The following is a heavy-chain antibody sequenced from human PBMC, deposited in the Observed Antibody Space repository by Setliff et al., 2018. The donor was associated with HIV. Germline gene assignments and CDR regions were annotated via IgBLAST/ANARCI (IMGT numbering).Heavy chain of an antibody. CDR1: GGSISSSSYY. CDR3: ARLREGYNFWSGYSYYYYYMDV. J-gene: IGHJ6*03. CDR2: IYYSGRT. D-gene: IGHD3-3*01. Sequence: SETLSLTCTVSGGSISSSSYYWGWIRQPPGKGLEWIGSIYYSGRTCYNPSLKSRVTISVDTSKKQFSLKLSSVTAADTAVYYCARLREGYNFWSGYSYYYYYMDVWGKGTTVTVTS. V-gene: IGHV4-39*01.